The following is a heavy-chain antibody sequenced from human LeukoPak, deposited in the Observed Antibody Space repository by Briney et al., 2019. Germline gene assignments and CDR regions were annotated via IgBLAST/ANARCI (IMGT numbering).Heavy chain of an antibody. CDR1: GFTFSSYA. D-gene: IGHD2-15*01. J-gene: IGHJ4*02. Sequence: GGSLRLSCAASGFTFSSYAMSWVRQAPGKGLEWVSAISGSGGSTYYADSLKGRFTISRDNSKNTLYLQMNSLRAEDTAVYYCAKDRGCSGGSCYGEEGYFDYWGQGTLVTVSS. CDR3: AKDRGCSGGSCYGEEGYFDY. V-gene: IGHV3-23*01. CDR2: ISGSGGST.